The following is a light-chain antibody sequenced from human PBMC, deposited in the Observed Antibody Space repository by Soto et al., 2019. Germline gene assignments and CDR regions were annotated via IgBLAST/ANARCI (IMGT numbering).Light chain of an antibody. CDR2: DAS. Sequence: IQMTQSPSAMSASVGDRVTITCRATQDIGTYLAWYQQIPGKAPKLLIYDASTLQTGVPSRFSGGGSGTDFTLTISYLQSEDFGTYYCQQFYNYPRTFGQGTKVDI. J-gene: IGKJ1*01. CDR3: QQFYNYPRT. V-gene: IGKV1-8*01. CDR1: QDIGTY.